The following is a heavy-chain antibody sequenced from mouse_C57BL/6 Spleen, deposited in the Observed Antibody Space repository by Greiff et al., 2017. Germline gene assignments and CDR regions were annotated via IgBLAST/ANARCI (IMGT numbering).Heavy chain of an antibody. CDR3: ARDYDYDEAWFAY. CDR1: GYTFTSYW. V-gene: IGHV1-7*01. Sequence: VQLQQSGAELAKPGASVKLSCKASGYTFTSYWMHWVKQRPGQGLEWIGYINPSSGYTKYNQKFKDKATLTADKSSSTAYMQLSSLAYEDSAVYYCARDYDYDEAWFAYWGQGTLVTVSA. D-gene: IGHD2-4*01. J-gene: IGHJ3*01. CDR2: INPSSGYT.